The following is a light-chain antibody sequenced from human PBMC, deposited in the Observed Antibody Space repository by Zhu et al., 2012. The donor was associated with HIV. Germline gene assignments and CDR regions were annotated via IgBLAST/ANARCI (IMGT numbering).Light chain of an antibody. CDR1: QNVYKW. Sequence: DIQMTQSPSTLSASVGDRVTITCRASQNVYKWLAWYQQKPEKAPKLLIYETTHLETGVPSRFSGSGSETEFTLTISSLQPDDFASYSCQQYYSPSYTFGQGTKLQIK. V-gene: IGKV1-5*03. CDR2: ETT. J-gene: IGKJ2*01. CDR3: QQYYSPSYT.